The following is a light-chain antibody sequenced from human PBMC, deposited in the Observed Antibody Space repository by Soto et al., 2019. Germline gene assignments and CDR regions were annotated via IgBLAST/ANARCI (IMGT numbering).Light chain of an antibody. CDR1: SSDVGSYNI. J-gene: IGLJ3*02. CDR3: CSYAGSSTWV. V-gene: IGLV2-23*01. Sequence: QSALTQPASVSGSLGQSITISCTGTSSDVGSYNIVSWYQQHPGKVPKLIIYEGSSRPSGVSNRFSGSKSGNTAALTISGLQAEDEADYYCCSYAGSSTWVFGGGTKVTVL. CDR2: EGS.